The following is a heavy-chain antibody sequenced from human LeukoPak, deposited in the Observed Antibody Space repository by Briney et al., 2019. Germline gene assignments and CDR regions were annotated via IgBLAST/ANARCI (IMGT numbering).Heavy chain of an antibody. CDR1: GGSFSGYY. J-gene: IGHJ4*02. CDR2: INHSGST. V-gene: IGHV4-34*01. CDR3: TRKYSSSWSFDY. Sequence: PSETLSLTCAVYGGSFSGYYWSWIRQPPGKGLEWIGEINHSGSTNYNPSLKSRVTISVDTSKNQFSLKLISMTAADTAVYYCTRKYSSSWSFDYWGQGTLVTVSS. D-gene: IGHD6-13*01.